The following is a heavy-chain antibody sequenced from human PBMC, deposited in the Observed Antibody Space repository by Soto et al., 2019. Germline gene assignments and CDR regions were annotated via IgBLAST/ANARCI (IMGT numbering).Heavy chain of an antibody. J-gene: IGHJ6*02. CDR1: GFTFDDYA. D-gene: IGHD6-6*01. CDR2: ISWNSGNI. Sequence: EVQLVESGGGLVQPGRSLRLSCAASGFTFDDYAMHWVRQAPGKGLEWVSGISWNSGNIGYADSVKGRFTISRDNAKKSLYLKMNSLRAEDTALYYCAKDLTYSSSSGMDVWGQGTTVTVSS. CDR3: AKDLTYSSSSGMDV. V-gene: IGHV3-9*01.